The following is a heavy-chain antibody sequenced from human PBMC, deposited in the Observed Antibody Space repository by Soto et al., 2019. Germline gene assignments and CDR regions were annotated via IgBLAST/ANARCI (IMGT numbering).Heavy chain of an antibody. D-gene: IGHD6-19*01. Sequence: GASVKVSCKASGYTFTSYGISWVRQAPGQGLEWMVWISAYNGNTKYAQKLQGRVTMTTDTSTSTAYMELRSLRSDDTAVEYCARDAAVGRFDYWGQGTLVTVAS. CDR3: ARDAAVGRFDY. CDR2: ISAYNGNT. V-gene: IGHV1-18*01. CDR1: GYTFTSYG. J-gene: IGHJ4*02.